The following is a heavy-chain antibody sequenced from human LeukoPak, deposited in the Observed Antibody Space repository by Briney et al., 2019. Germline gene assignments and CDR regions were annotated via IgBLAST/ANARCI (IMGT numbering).Heavy chain of an antibody. D-gene: IGHD3-3*01. CDR1: GFTFSSYA. Sequence: GGSLRLSCAASGFTFSSYAMSWVRQAPGKGLEWVSAISGSGGSTYYADSVKGRFTISRDNSKNTLYLQMNSLRAEDTAVYYCVKDRRGLEQPYYDFWSGYYGGGYYFDYWGQGTLVTVSS. CDR2: ISGSGGST. J-gene: IGHJ4*02. V-gene: IGHV3-23*01. CDR3: VKDRRGLEQPYYDFWSGYYGGGYYFDY.